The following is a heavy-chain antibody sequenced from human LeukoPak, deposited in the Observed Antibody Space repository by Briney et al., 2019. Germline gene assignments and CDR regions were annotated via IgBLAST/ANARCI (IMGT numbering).Heavy chain of an antibody. CDR3: ARVGAYYDILTARPGPNLDY. CDR1: GGSFSGYY. CDR2: INHSGST. Sequence: SETLSLTCAVYGGSFSGYYWSWIRQPPGKGLEWIGEINHSGSTNYNPSLKSRVTISVDTPKNQFSLKLSSVTAADTAVYYCARVGAYYDILTARPGPNLDYWGQGTLVTVSS. V-gene: IGHV4-34*01. J-gene: IGHJ4*02. D-gene: IGHD3-9*01.